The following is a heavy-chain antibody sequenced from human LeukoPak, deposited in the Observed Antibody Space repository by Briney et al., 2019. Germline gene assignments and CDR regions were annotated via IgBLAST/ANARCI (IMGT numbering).Heavy chain of an antibody. CDR2: INPTGTTT. D-gene: IGHD1-26*01. Sequence: GESLKVSCKASGYTFIHHWMHWVRQAPGQGLEWVGLINPTGTTTLYAQKFQGRITLTRDMSATTDYMELSSLTSEDTAVYYCARDNSVGGIAWWFDPWGQGTLVTVSS. J-gene: IGHJ5*02. CDR1: GYTFIHHW. CDR3: ARDNSVGGIAWWFDP. V-gene: IGHV1-46*01.